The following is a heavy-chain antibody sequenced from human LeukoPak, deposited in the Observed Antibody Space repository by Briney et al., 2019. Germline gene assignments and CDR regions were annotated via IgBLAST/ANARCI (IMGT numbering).Heavy chain of an antibody. CDR1: GFTFSSHA. V-gene: IGHV3-23*01. D-gene: IGHD5-12*01. CDR3: AQSGYSGYDYPS. CDR2: IGSGSGLTT. Sequence: GGSLRLSCAASGFTFSSHAMAWVRQAPGKGLEWVSVIGSGSGLTTNYADSMKGRFTISRDNSKNTLHLQMNSLRVEDAAVYYCAQSGYSGYDYPSWGQGTLVTVSP. J-gene: IGHJ5*02.